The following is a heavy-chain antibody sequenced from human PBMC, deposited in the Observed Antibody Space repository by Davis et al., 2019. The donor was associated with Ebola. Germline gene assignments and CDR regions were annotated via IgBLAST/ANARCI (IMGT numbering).Heavy chain of an antibody. CDR1: GFTFTSYS. J-gene: IGHJ4*02. Sequence: GGSLRLSCAASGFTFTSYSMNWVRQAPGKGLEWLSYISSSSGTIYYADSVKGRFTISRDNAKNSLYLQMNSLRDEDTAVYYCARDPGEQWLGGWFDYWGQGTLVTVSS. V-gene: IGHV3-48*02. CDR2: ISSSSGTI. CDR3: ARDPGEQWLGGWFDY. D-gene: IGHD6-19*01.